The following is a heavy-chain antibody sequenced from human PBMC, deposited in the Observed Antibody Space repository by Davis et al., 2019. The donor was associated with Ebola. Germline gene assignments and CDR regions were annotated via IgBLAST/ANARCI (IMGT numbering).Heavy chain of an antibody. D-gene: IGHD5-18*01. CDR3: ARVGSTADWFDP. CDR1: GYTFTSYH. Sequence: AASVKVSCKASGYTFTSYHMHWVRQAPGQGLEWMGIINPSGGTTSYAQKFQGRVTMTRDTSISTAYMELSRLRSDDTDVYYCARVGSTADWFDPWGQGTLVTISS. V-gene: IGHV1-46*01. CDR2: INPSGGTT. J-gene: IGHJ5*02.